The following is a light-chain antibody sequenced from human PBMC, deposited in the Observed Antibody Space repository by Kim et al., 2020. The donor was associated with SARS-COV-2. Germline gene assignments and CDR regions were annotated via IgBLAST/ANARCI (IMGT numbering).Light chain of an antibody. CDR2: GAS. V-gene: IGKV3-20*01. CDR1: QNSNYTY. CDR3: QQYGGSPPFT. Sequence: PGERVTRSVRTSQNSNYTYLAWYKQRPGEPPRLVIYGASSRAAGIPYRFTGSGSGTDFTLTISRLEPEDFAVYYCQQYGGSPPFTFGQGTKLEI. J-gene: IGKJ2*01.